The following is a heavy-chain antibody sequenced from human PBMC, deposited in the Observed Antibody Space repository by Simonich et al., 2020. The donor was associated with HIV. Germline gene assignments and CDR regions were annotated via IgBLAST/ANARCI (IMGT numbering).Heavy chain of an antibody. Sequence: QVQLVQSGAEVKKPGASVKVSCKASGYIFTSYYMHWVRQAPGQGLEWMGKMHPSGGSTTYAQKFQGRVTMTRETSTSTAYMELSSLRSEDTAVYFCARGSIRYFDYWGQGTLVTVSS. CDR1: GYIFTSYY. V-gene: IGHV1-46*01. CDR3: ARGSIRYFDY. CDR2: MHPSGGST. J-gene: IGHJ4*02.